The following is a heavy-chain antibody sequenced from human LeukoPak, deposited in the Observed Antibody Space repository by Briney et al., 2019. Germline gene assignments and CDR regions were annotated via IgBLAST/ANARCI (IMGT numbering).Heavy chain of an antibody. V-gene: IGHV1-2*06. CDR3: ARGVRITMVRGGLTNWFDP. Sequence: ASVKVSCKASGYTFTGYYMHWVRQAPGRGLEWMGRINPNSGGTNYAQKFQGRVTMTRDTSISTAYMELSRLRSDDTAVYYCARGVRITMVRGGLTNWFDPWGQGTLVTVSS. CDR2: INPNSGGT. J-gene: IGHJ5*02. CDR1: GYTFTGYY. D-gene: IGHD3-10*01.